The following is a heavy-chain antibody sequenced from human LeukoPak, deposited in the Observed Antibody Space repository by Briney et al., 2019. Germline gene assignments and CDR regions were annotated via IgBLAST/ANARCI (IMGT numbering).Heavy chain of an antibody. V-gene: IGHV3-23*01. J-gene: IGHJ4*02. D-gene: IGHD1-26*01. Sequence: GSLRLSCAASGFAFSTYFMSWVRQAPGKGLEWVSTISGGGGSTYYADSVKGRFTISRDNSKNTLYLQVNSLRAEDTAVYYCAKGGKWDVTPFDYWGQGTLVTVSS. CDR2: ISGGGGST. CDR3: AKGGKWDVTPFDY. CDR1: GFAFSTYF.